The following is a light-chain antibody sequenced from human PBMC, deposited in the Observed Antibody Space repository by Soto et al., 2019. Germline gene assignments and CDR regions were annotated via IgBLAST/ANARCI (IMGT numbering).Light chain of an antibody. V-gene: IGLV2-14*03. CDR3: SSYTSSSTYV. Sequence: PASRVWISGEAITISCPGTISDVGGYNYVSWYQQHPGKAPKLMIFDVSNRPSGVSNRFSGSKSGYTASLTISGLQAEDEADYYCSSYTSSSTYVFGTGTKVTVL. CDR2: DVS. CDR1: ISDVGGYNY. J-gene: IGLJ1*01.